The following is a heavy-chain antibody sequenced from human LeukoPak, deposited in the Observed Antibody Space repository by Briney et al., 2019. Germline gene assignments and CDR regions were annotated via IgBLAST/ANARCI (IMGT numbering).Heavy chain of an antibody. V-gene: IGHV3-30*18. CDR1: GFTFRTYG. CDR2: ISNSGNSQ. CDR3: AKEIHVFGGFDY. Sequence: PGGSLRLSCAVSGFTFRTYGMHWVRQAPGKGLEWVAGISNSGNSQSYADSVKGRFTISRDNSRNTLFLQMKSLRVEDTAVYYCAKEIHVFGGFDYWGQGTLVTVSS. D-gene: IGHD3-10*01. J-gene: IGHJ4*02.